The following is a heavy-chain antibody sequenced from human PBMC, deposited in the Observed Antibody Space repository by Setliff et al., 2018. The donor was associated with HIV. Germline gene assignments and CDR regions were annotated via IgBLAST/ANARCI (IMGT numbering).Heavy chain of an antibody. CDR2: NIPMFGTV. Sequence: SVKVSCKASGGTFGSYAISWVRQAPGQGLEWLGGNIPMFGTVSYAQKFQGRVTITTDESTSTAYMDLSSLRYEDTAIYYCARGEVIIDSYDYVNVWGKGTTVTVSS. CDR3: ARGEVIIDSYDYVNV. V-gene: IGHV1-69*05. CDR1: GGTFGSYA. J-gene: IGHJ6*03.